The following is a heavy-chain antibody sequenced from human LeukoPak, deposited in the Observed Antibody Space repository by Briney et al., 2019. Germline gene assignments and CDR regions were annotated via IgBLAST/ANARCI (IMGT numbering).Heavy chain of an antibody. Sequence: ASVKVSCKASGYSFSSYAISWVRQVPGQGLEWMGWISAYNGNRNSAQNFQGRLTMTTDTSTSTAYMELRSLRSDDTAVYYCARDLSYDSIWGSYRFDYWGRGSLVTVSS. J-gene: IGHJ4*02. CDR3: ARDLSYDSIWGSYRFDY. CDR1: GYSFSSYA. D-gene: IGHD3-16*02. V-gene: IGHV1-18*01. CDR2: ISAYNGNR.